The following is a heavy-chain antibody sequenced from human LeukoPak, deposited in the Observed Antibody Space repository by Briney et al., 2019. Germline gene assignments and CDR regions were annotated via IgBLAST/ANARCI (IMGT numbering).Heavy chain of an antibody. CDR3: ARKSYSNFDY. D-gene: IGHD4-11*01. Sequence: GGSLRLSCAVSGFTFSRYEMNWVRQAPGKGPEWVSYISSSGSTIYYADSVKGRFTISRDNAKNSLYLQMNSLRADDTAVYYCARKSYSNFDYWGQGTLVTVSS. V-gene: IGHV3-48*03. J-gene: IGHJ4*02. CDR1: GFTFSRYE. CDR2: ISSSGSTI.